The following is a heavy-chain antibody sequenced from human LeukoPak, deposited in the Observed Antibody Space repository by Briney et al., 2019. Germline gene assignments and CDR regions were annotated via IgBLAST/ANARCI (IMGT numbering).Heavy chain of an antibody. CDR1: GFTFSSYW. Sequence: GGSLRLSCAVSGFTFSSYWMNWVRQAPGKGLERVASIRQDGGEKSYVDSVKGRFTISRDNSKNTLYLQMNSLRAEDTAVYYCAKEATDYVWGSYRPGPFDYWGQGTLVTVSS. CDR2: IRQDGGEK. V-gene: IGHV3-7*01. J-gene: IGHJ4*02. CDR3: AKEATDYVWGSYRPGPFDY. D-gene: IGHD3-16*01.